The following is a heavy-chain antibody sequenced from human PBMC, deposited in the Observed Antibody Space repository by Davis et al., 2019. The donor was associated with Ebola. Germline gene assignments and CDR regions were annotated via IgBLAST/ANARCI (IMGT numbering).Heavy chain of an antibody. V-gene: IGHV4-59*12. CDR3: ARGRRSSSHYYYYGMDV. CDR1: GGSISSYY. Sequence: GSLRLSCTVSGGSISSYYWSWIRQPPGKGLEWIGYIYYSGSTNYNPSLRSRVTISVDTSKNQFSLKLSSVTAADTAVYYCARGRRSSSHYYYYGMDVWGQGTTVTVSS. J-gene: IGHJ6*02. CDR2: IYYSGST. D-gene: IGHD6-13*01.